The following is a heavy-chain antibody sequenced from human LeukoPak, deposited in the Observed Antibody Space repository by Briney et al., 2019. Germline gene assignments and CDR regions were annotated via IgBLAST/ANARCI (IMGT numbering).Heavy chain of an antibody. J-gene: IGHJ2*01. CDR1: GFTVSSYY. CDR2: FHSGGST. D-gene: IGHD6-25*01. V-gene: IGHV3-53*01. Sequence: GGSLRLSSAASGFTVSSYYMSWVRQAPGKGLECVSVFHSGGSTYYTDPVKGRFTISRDNSKSTLYLQMNSLRAEETAVYSCARARPADLWGRGTLVTVSS. CDR3: ARARPADL.